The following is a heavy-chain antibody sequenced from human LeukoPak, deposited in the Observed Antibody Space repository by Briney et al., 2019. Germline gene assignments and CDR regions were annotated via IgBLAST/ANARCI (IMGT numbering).Heavy chain of an antibody. V-gene: IGHV5-51*01. CDR1: GYSFTSYW. CDR2: IYPGDSDT. J-gene: IGHJ5*02. Sequence: GESLKISCKGSGYSFTSYWIGWVRQMPGKGLEWMGIIYPGDSDTRYSPSFQGQVTISADKSISTAYLQWSSLKALDTAMYYCARSRTYDFWSGFNGWFDPWGQGTLVTVSS. D-gene: IGHD3-3*01. CDR3: ARSRTYDFWSGFNGWFDP.